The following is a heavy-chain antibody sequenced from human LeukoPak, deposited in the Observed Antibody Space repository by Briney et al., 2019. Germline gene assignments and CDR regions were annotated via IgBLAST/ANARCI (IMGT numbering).Heavy chain of an antibody. CDR1: GFTFSSYS. Sequence: GGSLRLSCAASGFTFSSYSMNWVRQAPGTGLEWVSAISGSGGSTYYADSVKGRFTISRDNSKNTLYLQMNSLRAEDTAVYYCAKVPPIAAAGPNKAYYFDYWGQGTLVTVSS. D-gene: IGHD6-13*01. V-gene: IGHV3-23*01. CDR3: AKVPPIAAAGPNKAYYFDY. CDR2: ISGSGGST. J-gene: IGHJ4*02.